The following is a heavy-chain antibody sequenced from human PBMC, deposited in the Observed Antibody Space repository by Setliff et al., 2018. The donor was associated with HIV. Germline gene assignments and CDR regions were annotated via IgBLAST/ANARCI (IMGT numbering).Heavy chain of an antibody. CDR1: GYSISSGFY. V-gene: IGHV4-38-2*02. CDR3: ARDAPTVYANGWFDP. J-gene: IGHJ5*02. Sequence: SETLPLTCAVSGYSISSGFYWGWIRQPPGKGLEWIGSIYHSGSTYYNPSLRSRVTISVDTSKNQFSLKLSSVTAADTAVYYCARDAPTVYANGWFDPWGQETLVTVSS. CDR2: IYHSGST. D-gene: IGHD2-8*01.